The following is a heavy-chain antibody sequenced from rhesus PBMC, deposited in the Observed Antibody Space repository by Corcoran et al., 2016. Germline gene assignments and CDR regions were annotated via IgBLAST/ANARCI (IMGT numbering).Heavy chain of an antibody. D-gene: IGHD6S26*01. J-gene: IGHJ4*01. Sequence: QVQLQESGPGLVKPSETLSLTCAVSGGSIRSSNWWSWIRQPPAKGRELIGYIYGGSGNTSNNPSLKSRVTMSTDTSKNQFSLKLSSVTAADTAVYYCASPSSSGWSGFDYWGQGVLVTVSS. CDR1: GGSIRSSNW. CDR3: ASPSSSGWSGFDY. CDR2: IYGGSGNT. V-gene: IGHV4S7*01.